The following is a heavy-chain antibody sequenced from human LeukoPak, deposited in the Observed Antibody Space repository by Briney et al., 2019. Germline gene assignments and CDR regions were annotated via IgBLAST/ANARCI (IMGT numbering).Heavy chain of an antibody. J-gene: IGHJ6*03. CDR2: ISGSGDST. CDR1: GFTFSSYG. V-gene: IGHV3-23*01. D-gene: IGHD1-14*01. Sequence: GGSLRLSCVPSGFTFSSYGMSWVRQAPGKGLEWVSIISGSGDSTYYADSVKGRFTISRDNSKNTLDLQMNSLRAEDTAVYYCAKDNPDRDYYYYYMDVWGKGTTVTVSS. CDR3: AKDNPDRDYYYYYMDV.